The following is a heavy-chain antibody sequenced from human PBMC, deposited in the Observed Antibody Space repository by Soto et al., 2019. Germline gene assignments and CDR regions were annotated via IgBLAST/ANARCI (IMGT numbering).Heavy chain of an antibody. J-gene: IGHJ4*02. CDR2: ISAHNGNT. CDR1: GYDFTTYG. Sequence: QVHLGQSGAEVKKPGASVKVSCKGSGYDFTTYGITWVRQAPGRGLEWMAWISAHNGNTDYAQKLQGRVTVTRDTSTSTAYMERRSLRSDVTAMYYWARRRSWDYWGQGALVTVSS. CDR3: ARRRSWDY. V-gene: IGHV1-18*01.